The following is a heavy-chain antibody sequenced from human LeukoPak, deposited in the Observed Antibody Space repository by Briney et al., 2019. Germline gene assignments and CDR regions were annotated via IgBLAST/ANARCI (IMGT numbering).Heavy chain of an antibody. V-gene: IGHV1-8*01. CDR1: GYTFTTYD. D-gene: IGHD3-22*01. CDR2: MNPNSGDT. CDR3: ARGLGDYYDTSTYYYAVPAH. Sequence: EASVKVSCKASGYTFTTYDITWVRQATGQGLEWMGWMNPNSGDTAYAQKFQGRVAMTRDISISTAYMELSSLRSEDTAVYYCARGLGDYYDTSTYYYAVPAHWGQGTLVTVSS. J-gene: IGHJ4*02.